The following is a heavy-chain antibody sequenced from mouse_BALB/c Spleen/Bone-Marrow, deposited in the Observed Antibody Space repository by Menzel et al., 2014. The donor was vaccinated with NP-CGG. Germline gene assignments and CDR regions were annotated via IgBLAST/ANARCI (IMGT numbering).Heavy chain of an antibody. J-gene: IGHJ3*01. V-gene: IGHV5-6-3*01. CDR2: INTNGGDN. CDR1: GFTFSNYG. CDR3: AGGVDFVSWFAY. D-gene: IGHD2-4*01. Sequence: DVQLVESGGGLVQPGGSLKLSCAASGFTFSNYGMSWVRQTPDKRLEFVSTINTNGGDNYYPDRVQGRFTISRDNAKNTLYLQMSSLKSEDTAMYCCAGGVDFVSWFAYWGQGTLVAVSA.